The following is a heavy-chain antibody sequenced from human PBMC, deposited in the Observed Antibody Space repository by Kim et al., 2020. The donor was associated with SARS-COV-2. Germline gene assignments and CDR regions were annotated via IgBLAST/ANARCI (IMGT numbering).Heavy chain of an antibody. V-gene: IGHV3-33*06. CDR3: VKDKGVDYYRSSGYFDR. J-gene: IGHJ4*02. D-gene: IGHD3-22*01. Sequence: SVKGRFIISKDNSENTLYLQMNSLRAQDTAVYYCVKDKGVDYYRSSGYFDRWGQGTLVTVSS.